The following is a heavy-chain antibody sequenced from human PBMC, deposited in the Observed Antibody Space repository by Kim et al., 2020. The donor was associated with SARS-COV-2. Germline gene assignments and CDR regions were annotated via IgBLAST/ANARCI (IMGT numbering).Heavy chain of an antibody. J-gene: IGHJ2*01. Sequence: SVKRRFTISSDNAKNSLHLQMNSLRAEDTALYYCAKAICGGTSDWCYCDLWGRGTLVTVSS. CDR3: AKAICGGTSDWCYCDL. V-gene: IGHV3-9*01. D-gene: IGHD2-8*02.